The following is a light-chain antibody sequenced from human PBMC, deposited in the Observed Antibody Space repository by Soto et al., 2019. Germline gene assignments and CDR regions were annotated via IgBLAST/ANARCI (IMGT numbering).Light chain of an antibody. CDR2: AAS. V-gene: IGKV1-12*01. Sequence: DLQMTQSPSSVSASVGDRVTITCRASPGISSWLAWYQQKPGKAPKLLIYAASSLQSGVPSRFSGSGSGTDFTLTISSLQPEDFATYYCQQANSFLRRITFGQGTRLEIK. CDR1: PGISSW. CDR3: QQANSFLRRIT. J-gene: IGKJ5*01.